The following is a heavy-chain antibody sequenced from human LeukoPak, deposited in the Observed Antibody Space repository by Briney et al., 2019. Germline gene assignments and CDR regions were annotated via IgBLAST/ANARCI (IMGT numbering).Heavy chain of an antibody. CDR3: AKVPSGSGSSKRYFDY. CDR2: ISGSGGST. D-gene: IGHD3-10*01. CDR1: GFTFSSYA. J-gene: IGHJ4*02. V-gene: IGHV3-23*01. Sequence: GGSLRLSCAASGFTFSSYAMSWIRQAPGKGLEWVSAISGSGGSTYYADSVKGRFTISRDNSKNTLYLQMNSLRAEDTAVYYCAKVPSGSGSSKRYFDYWGQGTLVTVSS.